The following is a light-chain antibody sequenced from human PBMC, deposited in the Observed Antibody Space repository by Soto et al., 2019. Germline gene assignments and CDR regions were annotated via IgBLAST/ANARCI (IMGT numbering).Light chain of an antibody. CDR3: QHYASYPDA. J-gene: IGKJ1*01. Sequence: QMNHSASSLSVYVGDRVTITCRASETISSWLAWYQQKPGKAPKLLIYKASTLKSGVPSRFSGSGSGTEFTLTISSLQPDDFATYYCQHYASYPDASGQGTRLDI. CDR2: KAS. V-gene: IGKV1-5*03. CDR1: ETISSW.